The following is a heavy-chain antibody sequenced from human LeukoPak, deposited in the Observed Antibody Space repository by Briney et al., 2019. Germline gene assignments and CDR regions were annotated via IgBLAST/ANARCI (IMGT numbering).Heavy chain of an antibody. J-gene: IGHJ4*02. D-gene: IGHD3-22*01. Sequence: GASVKVSCKASGYTFTGYYMHWVRQAPGQGLEWMGWINPNSGNTGYAQKFQGRVTMTRNTSISTAYMELSSLRSEDTAMYYCARVPPYYYDSSGYSIDYWGQGTLVTVSS. CDR1: GYTFTGYY. CDR3: ARVPPYYYDSSGYSIDY. CDR2: INPNSGNT. V-gene: IGHV1-8*02.